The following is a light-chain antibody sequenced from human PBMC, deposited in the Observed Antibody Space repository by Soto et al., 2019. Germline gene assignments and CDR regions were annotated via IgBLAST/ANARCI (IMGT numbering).Light chain of an antibody. J-gene: IGKJ4*01. CDR2: GAS. CDR3: PEYNIWPLT. CDR1: QSVSSI. V-gene: IGKV3D-15*01. Sequence: EIVITQTPATLSVSPGERATLSCRASQSVSSILAWYQQRPGQAPRLVIYGASTRATGIPARFSGSGSGTEFTLTISSLQSEDFAVYYCPEYNIWPLTFGGGTKVEIK.